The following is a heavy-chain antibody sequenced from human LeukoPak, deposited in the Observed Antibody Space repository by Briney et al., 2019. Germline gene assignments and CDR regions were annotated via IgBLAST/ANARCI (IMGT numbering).Heavy chain of an antibody. CDR3: AMYIWFGELPLDY. CDR2: INHSGST. J-gene: IGHJ4*02. V-gene: IGHV4-34*01. D-gene: IGHD3-10*01. CDR1: GGSFSDYY. Sequence: SETLSLTCAVYGGSFSDYYWSWIRQPPGKRLEWIGEINHSGSTNYNPSPKSRVTISVDTSKNQFSLKLSSVTAADTAVYYCAMYIWFGELPLDYWGQGTLVTVSS.